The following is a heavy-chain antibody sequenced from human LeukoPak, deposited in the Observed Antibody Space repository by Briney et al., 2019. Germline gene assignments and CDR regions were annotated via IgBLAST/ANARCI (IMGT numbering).Heavy chain of an antibody. Sequence: GGSLRLSCAASGFNFNDAAMTWVRQAPGKGLEWVSLIASGGRNTYYTDSVRGRFTISRDNSKKTLSLQMNSLRVEDTAIYYCAKDIQLSAWGLGTMVTVSS. CDR3: AKDIQLSA. J-gene: IGHJ3*01. V-gene: IGHV3-23*01. D-gene: IGHD5-24*01. CDR2: IASGGRNT. CDR1: GFNFNDAA.